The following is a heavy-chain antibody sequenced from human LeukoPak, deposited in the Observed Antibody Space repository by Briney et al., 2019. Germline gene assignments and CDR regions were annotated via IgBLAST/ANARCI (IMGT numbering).Heavy chain of an antibody. Sequence: GGSLRLSCAASGFTFSNYWMHWVRQAPENGLVWVAHINTDGSATTYGDAAKGRFTVSRDNANNTLSLEMNSLRVEDKAVYYCARGTAAAAGIDYWGQGTLVTVSS. D-gene: IGHD6-13*01. CDR1: GFTFSNYW. CDR2: INTDGSAT. V-gene: IGHV3-74*01. J-gene: IGHJ4*02. CDR3: ARGTAAAAGIDY.